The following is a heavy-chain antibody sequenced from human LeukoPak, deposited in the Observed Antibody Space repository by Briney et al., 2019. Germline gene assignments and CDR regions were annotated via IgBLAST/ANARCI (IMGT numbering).Heavy chain of an antibody. J-gene: IGHJ4*02. Sequence: GASVKVSCKASGYSFTSYYIHWVRLAPGQGLEWMGVINPSGGSTRYAQKFEGRVTMTRDMSTSTVYMELSSLRSEDTAVYYCARPGRGRWLQSSYFDYWGQGTLVTVSS. V-gene: IGHV1-46*01. CDR3: ARPGRGRWLQSSYFDY. CDR1: GYSFTSYY. CDR2: INPSGGST. D-gene: IGHD5-24*01.